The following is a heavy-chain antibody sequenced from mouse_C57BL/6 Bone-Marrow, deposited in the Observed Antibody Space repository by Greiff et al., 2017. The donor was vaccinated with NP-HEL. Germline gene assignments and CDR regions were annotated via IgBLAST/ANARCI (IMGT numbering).Heavy chain of an antibody. CDR1: SSTFTIYL. V-gene: IGHV1-64*01. CDR2: IHPNSFIA. J-gene: IGHJ3*01. Sequence: QVQLQQPGAELVKPLASVNLSCKATSSTFTIYLMHWVNHRPGQGLEWIGMIHPNSFIANYNEKFKSKATLTVDKSSSTAYMQLSSLTSEDSAVYYCARLRGPLAYWGQGTLVTVSA. CDR3: ARLRGPLAY.